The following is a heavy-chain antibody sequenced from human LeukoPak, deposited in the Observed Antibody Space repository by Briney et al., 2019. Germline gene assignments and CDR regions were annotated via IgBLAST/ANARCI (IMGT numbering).Heavy chain of an antibody. CDR1: GYTFTNYG. CDR2: ISAYNGNT. V-gene: IGHV1-18*04. J-gene: IGHJ5*02. CDR3: ARDTPYDILTGSNNWFDP. D-gene: IGHD3-9*01. Sequence: GASVKVSCKASGYTFTNYGISWVRQAPGQGLEWMGWISAYNGNTNYAQKLQDRVTMTTDTSTSTAYMELRSLRSDDTAVYYCARDTPYDILTGSNNWFDPWGQGTLVTVSS.